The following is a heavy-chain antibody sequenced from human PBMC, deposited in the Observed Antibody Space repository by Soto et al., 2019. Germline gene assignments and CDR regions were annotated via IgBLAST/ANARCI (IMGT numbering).Heavy chain of an antibody. CDR1: GFTFNTYA. CDR3: ARQNPDY. Sequence: EVQLVESGGGLVQPGGSLRLSCAASGFTFNTYAMNWVRQFPGKGLEWVSYISSSSTTIYYADSVKGRFTISRDNGKNSLYLQMNSLRDEDTAVYYCARQNPDYWGQGTLVTVAS. CDR2: ISSSSTTI. J-gene: IGHJ4*02. V-gene: IGHV3-48*02.